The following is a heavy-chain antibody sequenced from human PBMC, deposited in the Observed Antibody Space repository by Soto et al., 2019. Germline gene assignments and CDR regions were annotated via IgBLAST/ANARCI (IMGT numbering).Heavy chain of an antibody. CDR3: AREYYDILTGYRGLNY. V-gene: IGHV1-18*04. D-gene: IGHD3-9*01. CDR2: ISPHNGNT. Sequence: QVQLVQSGTEVKKPGASVKVSCKASGYTFTTYGLTWVRQAPGQGLEWMGWISPHNGNTNYPQKFQGRATMTTDTSTSTAYMELRSLRSDDTAVYYCAREYYDILTGYRGLNYWGQGTLVTVSS. CDR1: GYTFTTYG. J-gene: IGHJ4*02.